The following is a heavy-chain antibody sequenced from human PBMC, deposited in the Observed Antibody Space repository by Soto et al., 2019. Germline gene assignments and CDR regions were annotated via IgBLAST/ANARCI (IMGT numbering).Heavy chain of an antibody. CDR1: GGPFSNYG. Sequence: QVHLVQSGAEVKKPWSSVKVSCTTSGGPFSNYGISWVRQAPGQGFEWMGGIIPVFATPHYAEKFQDRLTMTADEASSSVFMELTRLRCEDTGVYFCAREGSSASWGQGTLVTVSS. V-gene: IGHV1-69*19. CDR3: AREGSSAS. D-gene: IGHD3-10*01. CDR2: IIPVFATP. J-gene: IGHJ3*01.